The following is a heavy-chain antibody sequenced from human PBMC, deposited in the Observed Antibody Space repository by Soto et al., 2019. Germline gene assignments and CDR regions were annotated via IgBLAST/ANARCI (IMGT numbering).Heavy chain of an antibody. V-gene: IGHV4-30-4*01. CDR1: GASINNNDYY. Sequence: SETLSLTCTVSGASINNNDYYWSWIRQTPGKGLEWIGYVYYSGSTDYIPSLKSRLSMSIDKSQNQFTLKLNSVTAADTATYYCARMSYFYDRWYFDLWGRGTLVTVSS. D-gene: IGHD3-22*01. CDR2: VYYSGST. J-gene: IGHJ2*01. CDR3: ARMSYFYDRWYFDL.